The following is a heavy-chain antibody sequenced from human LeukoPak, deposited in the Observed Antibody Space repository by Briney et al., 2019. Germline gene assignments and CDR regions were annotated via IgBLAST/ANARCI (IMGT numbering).Heavy chain of an antibody. D-gene: IGHD5-24*01. CDR1: GGSFSGYY. J-gene: IGHJ4*02. CDR2: INHSGST. Sequence: SETLSLTCAVYGGSFSGYYWSWIRQPPGKGLEWIGEINHSGSTNYNPPLKSRVTISVDTSKNQFSLKLSSVTAADTAVYYCASHVEMATINVGYFDYWGQGTLVTVSS. V-gene: IGHV4-34*01. CDR3: ASHVEMATINVGYFDY.